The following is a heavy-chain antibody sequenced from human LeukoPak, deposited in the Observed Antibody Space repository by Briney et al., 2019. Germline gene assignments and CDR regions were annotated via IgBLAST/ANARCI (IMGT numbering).Heavy chain of an antibody. CDR1: GGTFSSYA. J-gene: IGHJ4*02. V-gene: IGHV1-69*04. D-gene: IGHD6-13*01. CDR3: ARGFVAAAGHDY. CDR2: IIPILGIA. Sequence: SVKVSCKASGGTFSSYAISWVRQAPGQGLEWMGRIIPILGIANYAQKFQGRVTITADKSTSTAYMELSSLRSEDTAVYYCARGFVAAAGHDYWGQGTLVTVSS.